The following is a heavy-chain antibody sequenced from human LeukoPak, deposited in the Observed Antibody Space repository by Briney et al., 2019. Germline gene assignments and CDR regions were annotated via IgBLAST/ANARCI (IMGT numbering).Heavy chain of an antibody. CDR1: GGSMSSYY. CDR2: IYYSGYT. J-gene: IGHJ5*02. V-gene: IGHV4-59*08. D-gene: IGHD2-2*01. CDR3: ARHPYPLLWLSWFDP. Sequence: ASETLSLTCTVAGGSMSSYYWSWIRQPPGKGLEWIGYIYYSGYTNYNPSLKSRVTISVDTSKNQFSLKLSSVTATDTAVYYCARHPYPLLWLSWFDPWGQGTLVTVSS.